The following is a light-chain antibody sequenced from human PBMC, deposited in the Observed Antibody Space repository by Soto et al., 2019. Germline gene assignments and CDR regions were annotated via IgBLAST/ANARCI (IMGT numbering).Light chain of an antibody. V-gene: IGLV1-40*01. CDR1: SSNIGAGYD. CDR2: GNN. J-gene: IGLJ3*02. CDR3: QSYDISLSWRV. Sequence: QSVLTLPPSVSGAPGQRVTISCTGSSSNIGAGYDVHWYQQLPGTAPKLLIYGNNNRPSGVPDRFSGSKSGTSASLAITGLQAEDEADYYCQSYDISLSWRVFGGGTKLTVL.